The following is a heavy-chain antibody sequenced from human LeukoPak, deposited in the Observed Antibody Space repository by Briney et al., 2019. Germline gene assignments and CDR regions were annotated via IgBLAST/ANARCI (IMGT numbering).Heavy chain of an antibody. CDR3: AKAWYSGSYSGLDY. CDR2: ISGDGGST. CDR1: GFTFDDYA. V-gene: IGHV3-43*02. Sequence: PGGSLRLSCAASGFTFDDYAMHWVRQAPGRGLEWVSLISGDGGSTYYADSVKGRFTTSRDNSKNSLYLQMNSLRTEDTALYYCAKAWYSGSYSGLDYWGQGTLVTVSS. D-gene: IGHD1-26*01. J-gene: IGHJ4*02.